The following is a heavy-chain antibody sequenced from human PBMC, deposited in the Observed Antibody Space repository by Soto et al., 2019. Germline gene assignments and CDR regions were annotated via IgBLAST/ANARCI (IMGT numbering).Heavy chain of an antibody. CDR2: IYYSGST. D-gene: IGHD3-22*01. CDR3: ARSRGGYFDY. CDR1: GASISSYY. Sequence: QVQLQESGPGLVKPSETLSLTCTVSGASISSYYWSWIRQPPGKGLEWIGYIYYSGSTNYNPSLTSRVTISLDTSNNQFALKLSSVTAADTAVYYCARSRGGYFDYWGQGTLVTVSS. V-gene: IGHV4-59*01. J-gene: IGHJ4*02.